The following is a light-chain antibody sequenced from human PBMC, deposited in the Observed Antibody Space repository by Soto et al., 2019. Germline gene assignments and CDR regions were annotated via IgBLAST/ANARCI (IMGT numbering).Light chain of an antibody. CDR2: KAS. Sequence: DIVITQSPLTLPVTLGQPASISCTSSQSLVFTDGNTYLDWFQQRPGQPPRRLIYKASDRDSGVPDRFSGSGSDTDFTLKISRVEAEDVGVYYCLQGKHWPLTFGQGTRREI. CDR1: QSLVFTDGNTY. V-gene: IGKV2-30*01. J-gene: IGKJ5*01. CDR3: LQGKHWPLT.